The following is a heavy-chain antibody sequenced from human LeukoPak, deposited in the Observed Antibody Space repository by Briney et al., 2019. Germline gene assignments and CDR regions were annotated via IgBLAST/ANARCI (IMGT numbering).Heavy chain of an antibody. J-gene: IGHJ4*02. CDR3: AGKRGIRGVIDY. Sequence: SETLSLTCTVSRGSISGSIRSYYWSWLRQPPGKGLEWIGYTSSSGSVNDNPSLRSRVTISVATSKNQFFLNLSSVTASDPAVYYCAGKRGIRGVIDYWGQGTLVTVSS. CDR2: TSSSGSV. V-gene: IGHV4-61*01. D-gene: IGHD3-10*01. CDR1: RGSISGSIRSYY.